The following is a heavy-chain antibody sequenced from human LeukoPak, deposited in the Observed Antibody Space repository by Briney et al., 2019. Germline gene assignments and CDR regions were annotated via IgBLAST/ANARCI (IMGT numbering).Heavy chain of an antibody. D-gene: IGHD3-10*01. J-gene: IGHJ4*02. CDR1: GFIFSSYW. CDR2: IKQDGSDK. V-gene: IGHV3-7*01. Sequence: GGSLRLSCAASGFIFSSYWISWVRQAPGKGLEWVANIKQDGSDKYYADSVRGRFTISRDNAKSSLYLQMNSLRAEDTAVYYCVKGGSDSYYPYFDYWGQGTLVTVSS. CDR3: VKGGSDSYYPYFDY.